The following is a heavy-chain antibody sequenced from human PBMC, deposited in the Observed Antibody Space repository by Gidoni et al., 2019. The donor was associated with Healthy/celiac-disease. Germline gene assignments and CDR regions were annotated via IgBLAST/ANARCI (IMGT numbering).Heavy chain of an antibody. Sequence: QVQLQESGPGLVKPSETLSLTCTVSGGSISSYYWSWIRQPPGKGLEWIGYIYYSGGTNYNPSLKSRVTISVDTSKNQFSLKLSSVTAADTAVYYCARVRSGGNFDYWGQGTLVTVSS. CDR2: IYYSGGT. J-gene: IGHJ4*02. CDR3: ARVRSGGNFDY. CDR1: GGSISSYY. V-gene: IGHV4-59*01. D-gene: IGHD3-10*01.